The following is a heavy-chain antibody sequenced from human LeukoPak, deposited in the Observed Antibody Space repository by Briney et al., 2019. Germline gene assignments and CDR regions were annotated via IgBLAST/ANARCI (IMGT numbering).Heavy chain of an antibody. D-gene: IGHD3-9*01. CDR3: ARGSRFTIHQEYLGNY. V-gene: IGHV1-46*01. Sequence: ASVQVSCKASGYNFTHYFIHWVRQAPGQGLEWMGMIHPSGGAPVYAQRFQGRVTMTRDTSTNTVYMELNSLKSEETAVFFCARGSRFTIHQEYLGNYWGQGTLVTVSS. CDR2: IHPSGGAP. J-gene: IGHJ4*02. CDR1: GYNFTHYF.